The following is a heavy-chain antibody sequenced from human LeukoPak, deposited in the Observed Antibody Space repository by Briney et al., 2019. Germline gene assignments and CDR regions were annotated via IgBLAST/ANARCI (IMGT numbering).Heavy chain of an antibody. D-gene: IGHD4-23*01. CDR3: ARDHLSPHGGNSELPADYFDY. CDR1: GYTFTSYY. J-gene: IGHJ4*02. CDR2: INPSGGST. Sequence: ASVKVSCKASGYTFTSYYMHWVRQAPGQGLEWMGIINPSGGSTSYAQKFQGRVTMTRDTSTSTVYMELSSLRSEDTAVYYCARDHLSPHGGNSELPADYFDYWGQGTLVTVSS. V-gene: IGHV1-46*01.